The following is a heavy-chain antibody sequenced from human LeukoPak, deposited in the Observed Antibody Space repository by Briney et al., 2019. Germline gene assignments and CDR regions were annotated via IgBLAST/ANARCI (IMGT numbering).Heavy chain of an antibody. CDR2: LYYSGTT. CDR1: GYSFSSAYH. Sequence: PSETLSLTCTVSGYSFSSAYHWAWIRQPPGKGLEWIASLYYSGTTYYNPSLKSRVTLSGDTSKKQFSLRLRSMTATDTAVYYCARQAVDFVSDSYYMDVWGKGTTVTVSS. D-gene: IGHD3-16*02. J-gene: IGHJ6*03. CDR3: ARQAVDFVSDSYYMDV. V-gene: IGHV4-38-2*02.